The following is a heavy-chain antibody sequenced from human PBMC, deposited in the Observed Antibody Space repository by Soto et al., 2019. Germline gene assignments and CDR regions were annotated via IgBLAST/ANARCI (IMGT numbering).Heavy chain of an antibody. CDR3: AKLGTMGVFDN. J-gene: IGHJ4*02. CDR1: RFTFSSYA. Sequence: EVQLLESGGGLVPPGGSLRLSCAASRFTFSSYAMSWVRQAPGEGLEWLAGITFRGDNTYYADSVKGRFTLSRDNSRNRLDLQMNSLKVEDTALYYCAKLGTMGVFDNWGQGTLLTVSS. V-gene: IGHV3-23*01. CDR2: ITFRGDNT. D-gene: IGHD1-1*01.